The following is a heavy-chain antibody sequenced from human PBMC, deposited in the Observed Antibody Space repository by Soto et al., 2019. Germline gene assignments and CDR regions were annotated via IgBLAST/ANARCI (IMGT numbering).Heavy chain of an antibody. CDR2: IKEDGSEK. D-gene: IGHD3-10*01. Sequence: GGSLRLSCAASGFTFSRQWMTWVRQAPGKGLEWVANIKEDGSEKYYVDSVKGRFTISRDNAKNSLYLQMNSLRAEDTAVYYCARVYFKYDYWGQGTLVTVSS. J-gene: IGHJ4*02. CDR3: ARVYFKYDY. V-gene: IGHV3-7*01. CDR1: GFTFSRQW.